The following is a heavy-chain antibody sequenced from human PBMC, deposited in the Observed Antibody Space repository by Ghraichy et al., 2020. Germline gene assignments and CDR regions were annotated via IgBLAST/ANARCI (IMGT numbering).Heavy chain of an antibody. V-gene: IGHV1-18*01. Sequence: ASVKVSCKAYGYTFNSSGNSWVRQAPGHGLEWMGWISAYNGNTNYAQKLQGRVTMTTDTSTSTAYMELRSLRSDDTAVYYCARDLSSMYYDMRGVSFDYCGQGTLGTVST. J-gene: IGHJ4*02. CDR2: ISAYNGNT. CDR3: ARDLSSMYYDMRGVSFDY. CDR1: GYTFNSSG. D-gene: IGHD3-9*01.